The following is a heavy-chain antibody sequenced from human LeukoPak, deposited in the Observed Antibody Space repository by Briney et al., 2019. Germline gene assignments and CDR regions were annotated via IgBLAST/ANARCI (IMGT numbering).Heavy chain of an antibody. Sequence: GGSLRLSCASSGFTYSNFGMSWVRQAPGKGLEWVSSISAGGSGTYFADSVKGRFRISRDNSKSTLFLQMNSLRVEDTAIYYCATLSSAVSGSYHHYWGQGTLVPVSS. V-gene: IGHV3-23*01. CDR3: ATLSSAVSGSYHHY. J-gene: IGHJ4*02. D-gene: IGHD3-16*02. CDR1: GFTYSNFG. CDR2: ISAGGSGT.